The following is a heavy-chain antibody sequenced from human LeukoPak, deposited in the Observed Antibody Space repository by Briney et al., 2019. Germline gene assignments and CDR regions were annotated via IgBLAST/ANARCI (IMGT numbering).Heavy chain of an antibody. CDR3: ARRDTAQTRLFDC. D-gene: IGHD5-18*01. CDR1: GGSFSGYY. J-gene: IGHJ4*02. Sequence: SETLSLTCAVYGGSFSGYYWSWIRQPPGKGLEWIGEINHSGSTNYNPSLKSRVTISVDTSKNQFSLKLSSVTAADTAVYYCARRDTAQTRLFDCWGQGTLVTVSS. V-gene: IGHV4-34*01. CDR2: INHSGST.